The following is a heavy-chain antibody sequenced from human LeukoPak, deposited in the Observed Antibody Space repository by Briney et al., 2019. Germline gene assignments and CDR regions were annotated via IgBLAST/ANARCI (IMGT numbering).Heavy chain of an antibody. V-gene: IGHV5-51*01. Sequence: GESLKISCKGVGYSFTNYWIGWVRQMPGKGMEWMGVIYPGDSRVRYNPSFQGQVTISVDKSVSTAYLQWISLKASDTAMYYCACRDLSSAWSYPWGQGTLVTVSS. J-gene: IGHJ5*02. CDR2: IYPGDSRV. CDR1: GYSFTNYW. CDR3: ACRDLSSAWSYP. D-gene: IGHD2-15*01.